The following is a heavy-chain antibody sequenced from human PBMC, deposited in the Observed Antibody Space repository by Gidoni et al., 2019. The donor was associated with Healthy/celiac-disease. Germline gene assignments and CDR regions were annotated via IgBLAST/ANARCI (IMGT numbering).Heavy chain of an antibody. J-gene: IGHJ6*02. V-gene: IGHV3-30*18. D-gene: IGHD4-17*01. Sequence: WSSQAPGKGLEWVAVRSYDGSNKYYADAVKGRFTITRYDAKNTLYLQMNRRRAEDKAVDYCAKDHGDYGDFYYYYDGMDVWGQGTTVTVSS. CDR3: AKDHGDYGDFYYYYDGMDV. CDR2: RSYDGSNK.